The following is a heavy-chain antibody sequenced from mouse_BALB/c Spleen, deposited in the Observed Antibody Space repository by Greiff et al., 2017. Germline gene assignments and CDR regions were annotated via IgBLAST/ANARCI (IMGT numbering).Heavy chain of an antibody. V-gene: IGHV5-4*02. CDR3: ARDQDYYGSGGYAMDY. Sequence: EVKVEESGGGLVKPGGSLKLSCAASGFTFSDYYMYWVRQTPEKRLEWVATISDGGSYTYYPDSVKGRFTISRDNAKNNLYLQMSSLKSEDTAMYYCARDQDYYGSGGYAMDYWGQGTSVTVSS. CDR2: ISDGGSYT. CDR1: GFTFSDYY. J-gene: IGHJ4*01. D-gene: IGHD1-1*01.